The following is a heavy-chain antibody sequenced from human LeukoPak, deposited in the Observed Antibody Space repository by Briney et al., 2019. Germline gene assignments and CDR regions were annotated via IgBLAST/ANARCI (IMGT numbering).Heavy chain of an antibody. CDR1: GYTFTSYY. J-gene: IGHJ4*02. Sequence: ASVKVSCKASGYTFTSYYMHWVRQAPGQGLEWMGIINPSGGSTSYAQKFQGRVTMTRDTSTSTVCMELSSLRSEDTAVYYCARDLDLIAAAGTAPGDWGQGTLVTVSS. V-gene: IGHV1-46*01. CDR3: ARDLDLIAAAGTAPGD. D-gene: IGHD6-13*01. CDR2: INPSGGST.